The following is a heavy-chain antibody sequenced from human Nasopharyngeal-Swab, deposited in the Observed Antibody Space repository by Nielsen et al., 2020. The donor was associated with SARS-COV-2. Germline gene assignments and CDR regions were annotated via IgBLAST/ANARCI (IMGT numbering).Heavy chain of an antibody. CDR2: ISWNSGII. CDR3: AKDRYKVVVAATPDY. J-gene: IGHJ4*02. D-gene: IGHD2-15*01. Sequence: SLKISCAASGFTFDDYAMHWVRQAPGKGLEWVSGISWNSGIIGYADSVKGRFTISRDNAKNSLYLQMNSLRAEDTALYYCAKDRYKVVVAATPDYWGQGTLVTVSS. CDR1: GFTFDDYA. V-gene: IGHV3-9*01.